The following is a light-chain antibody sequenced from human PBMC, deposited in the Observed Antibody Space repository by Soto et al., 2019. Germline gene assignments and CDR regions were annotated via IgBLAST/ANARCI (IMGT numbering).Light chain of an antibody. CDR1: QSISTY. J-gene: IGKJ1*01. V-gene: IGKV1-39*01. CDR2: DAS. CDR3: QQGYIAPWT. Sequence: DIQMTQSPSSLSASIGDRVTITCRASQSISTYLNWYQQIPGRAPKFLIYDASTLQSGVPSRFSGSGSGTHFTLTISSLQPEDFATYFCQQGYIAPWTFGQGTKVDI.